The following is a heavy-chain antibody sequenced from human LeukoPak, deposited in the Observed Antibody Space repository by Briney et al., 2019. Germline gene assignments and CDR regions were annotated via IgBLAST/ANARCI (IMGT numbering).Heavy chain of an antibody. D-gene: IGHD6-13*01. Sequence: GGSLRLSCAASGFTFSSYSMNWVRQAPGKGLEWVSSISSSSSSYIYYADSVKGRFTISRDNAKNSLYLQMNSLRAEDTAVYYCARDPSSYSSSWPYYFDYWGQGTLVTISS. J-gene: IGHJ4*02. CDR3: ARDPSSYSSSWPYYFDY. CDR2: ISSSSSSYI. V-gene: IGHV3-21*01. CDR1: GFTFSSYS.